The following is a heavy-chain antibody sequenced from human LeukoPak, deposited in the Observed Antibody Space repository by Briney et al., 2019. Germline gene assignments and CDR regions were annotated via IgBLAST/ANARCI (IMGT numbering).Heavy chain of an antibody. CDR1: GYSISSGYY. Sequence: SETLSLTCTVSGYSISSGYYWGWIRQPPGKGLEWSGSIYHSGSTYYNPSLKSRVTISVDTSKNQFSLKLSSVTAADTAVYYCARDGRRGLGSGSYYPFDYWGQGTLVTVSS. J-gene: IGHJ4*02. CDR2: IYHSGST. CDR3: ARDGRRGLGSGSYYPFDY. V-gene: IGHV4-38-2*02. D-gene: IGHD3-10*01.